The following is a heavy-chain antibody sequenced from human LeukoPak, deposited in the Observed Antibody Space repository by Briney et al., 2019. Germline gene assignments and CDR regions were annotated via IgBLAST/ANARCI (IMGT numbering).Heavy chain of an antibody. D-gene: IGHD6-13*01. CDR1: GGSISSYY. J-gene: IGHJ6*03. Sequence: SQTLSLTCTVSGGSISSYYWRWIRQPPGKGLEWIGYIYYSGSTNYNPSLKSRVTISVDTSKNQFSLKLSSVTAADTAVYYCARARGYIAAAGKFFYMDVWGKGTTVTVSS. CDR2: IYYSGST. CDR3: ARARGYIAAAGKFFYMDV. V-gene: IGHV4-59*01.